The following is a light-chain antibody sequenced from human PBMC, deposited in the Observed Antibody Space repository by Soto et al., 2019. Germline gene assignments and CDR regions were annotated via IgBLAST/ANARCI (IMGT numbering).Light chain of an antibody. CDR2: KAS. Sequence: PGKAPKLLIYKASTLEVGVPSRFSGSGSGTEFTLTISTLQPSDFATYYCQQYNSYPWTFGQGTKVDIK. J-gene: IGKJ1*01. CDR3: QQYNSYPWT. V-gene: IGKV1-5*03.